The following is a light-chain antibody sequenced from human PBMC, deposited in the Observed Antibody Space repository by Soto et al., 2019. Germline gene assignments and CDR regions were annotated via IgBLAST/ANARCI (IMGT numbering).Light chain of an antibody. J-gene: IGLJ3*02. Sequence: QSVLTRPASVSGSPGQSITISCTGTSSYVGGYNFVSWYQHYLGKAPKLMIYDVSHRPSGVSNRFSASKSDNTASLTISGLQAEDEADYYCSSYTSSSTWVFGGGTQLTVL. V-gene: IGLV2-14*03. CDR2: DVS. CDR3: SSYTSSSTWV. CDR1: SSYVGGYNF.